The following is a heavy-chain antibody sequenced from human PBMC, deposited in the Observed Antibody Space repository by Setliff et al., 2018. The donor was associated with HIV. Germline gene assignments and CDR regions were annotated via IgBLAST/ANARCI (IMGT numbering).Heavy chain of an antibody. CDR3: ARSGPFFDI. J-gene: IGHJ3*02. CDR1: GYSISSGYY. V-gene: IGHV4-38-2*01. Sequence: SETLSLTCAVSGYSISSGYYWGWIRQPPGKGLEWIGSIYHSGSTYYNPSLKSRVTISVDTSKNQFSLKLSSVTAADTAVYYCARSGPFFDIWGQGTMVTVSS. CDR2: IYHSGST.